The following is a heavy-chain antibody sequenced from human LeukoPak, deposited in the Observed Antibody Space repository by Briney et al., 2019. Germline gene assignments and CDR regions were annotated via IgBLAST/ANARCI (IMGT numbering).Heavy chain of an antibody. J-gene: IGHJ4*02. CDR3: AKEGAAGGKMQYCFDY. Sequence: PGGSLRLSCAASGFTFSNYWMHWVRQAPGKGLVWVSRINRDGRSTNYADSVKGRFTISRDNSKNTLYLEMNSLRAEDTAVYYCAKEGAAGGKMQYCFDYWGQGTLVTVSS. D-gene: IGHD6-13*01. CDR2: INRDGRST. V-gene: IGHV3-74*01. CDR1: GFTFSNYW.